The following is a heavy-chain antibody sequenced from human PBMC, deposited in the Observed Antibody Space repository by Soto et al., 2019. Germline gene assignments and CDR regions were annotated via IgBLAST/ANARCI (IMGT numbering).Heavy chain of an antibody. CDR3: ARGRAINYYGSGSYTYYYYGMDV. V-gene: IGHV4-34*01. Sequence: QVQLQQWGAGLLKPSETLSLTCAVYGGSFSGYYWSWIRQPPGKGLEWIGEINHSGSTNYNPSLKSRVTMSEDTSKNQFSLKLSSVTAADTAVYYCARGRAINYYGSGSYTYYYYGMDVWGQGTTVTVSS. J-gene: IGHJ6*02. D-gene: IGHD3-10*01. CDR1: GGSFSGYY. CDR2: INHSGST.